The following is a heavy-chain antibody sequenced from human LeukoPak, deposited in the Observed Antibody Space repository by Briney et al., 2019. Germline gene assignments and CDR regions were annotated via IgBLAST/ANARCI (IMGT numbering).Heavy chain of an antibody. CDR1: GYTFTGCY. CDR3: ARGKWELRPSLDY. D-gene: IGHD1-26*01. V-gene: IGHV1-2*02. Sequence: ASVKVSCKASGYTFTGCYMHWVRQAPGQGLEWMGWINPNSGGTNYAQKFQGRVTMTRDTSISTAYMELSRLRSDDTAVYYCARGKWELRPSLDYWGQGTLVTVSS. CDR2: INPNSGGT. J-gene: IGHJ4*02.